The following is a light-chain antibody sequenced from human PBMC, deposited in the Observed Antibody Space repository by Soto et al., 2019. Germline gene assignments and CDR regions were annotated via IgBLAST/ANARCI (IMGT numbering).Light chain of an antibody. CDR2: GAS. V-gene: IGKV3D-15*01. CDR3: QQYNNWPLWT. J-gene: IGKJ1*01. Sequence: EIVLTQSPATLSLSPGERATPSCTANQSVHSYLTWYQHKPGQAPRLLVYGASTRATGIPARFSGSGSGTEFSPPISSLQSEDFAVYYCQQYNNWPLWTFGQGTKVDIK. CDR1: QSVHSY.